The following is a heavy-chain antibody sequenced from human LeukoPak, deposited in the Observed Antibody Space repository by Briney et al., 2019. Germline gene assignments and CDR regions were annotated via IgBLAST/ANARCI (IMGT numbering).Heavy chain of an antibody. CDR3: ARDRGLAYYDILTGYYPRPFDY. J-gene: IGHJ4*02. V-gene: IGHV3-21*01. CDR2: ISSSSSYM. Sequence: GGSLRLSCAASGFTFSSYSMNWVRQAPGKGLEWVSSISSSSSYMYYADSVKGRFTISRDNAKNSLYLQMNSLGAEDTAVYYCARDRGLAYYDILTGYYPRPFDYWGQGTLVTVSS. CDR1: GFTFSSYS. D-gene: IGHD3-9*01.